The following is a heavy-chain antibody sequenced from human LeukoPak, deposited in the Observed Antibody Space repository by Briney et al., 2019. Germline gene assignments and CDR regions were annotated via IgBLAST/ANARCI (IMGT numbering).Heavy chain of an antibody. D-gene: IGHD3-10*01. CDR2: LSSSSSSFI. V-gene: IGHV3-21*01. J-gene: IGHJ4*02. CDR1: GFTVSLYY. CDR3: ARGTYWSPLDFDY. Sequence: GGSLRLSCAASGFTVSLYYMTWVRQAPGKGLEWVSSLSSSSSSFIYYADSVKGRFTISRDNAKNSLYLQMNSLRAEDTAVYYCARGTYWSPLDFDYWGQGTLVTVSS.